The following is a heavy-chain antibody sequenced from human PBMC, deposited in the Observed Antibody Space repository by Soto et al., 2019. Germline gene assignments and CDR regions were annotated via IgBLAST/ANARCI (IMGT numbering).Heavy chain of an antibody. CDR3: VKDFQGYAHDY. Sequence: GSLRVSCSASGFTFSSYEMHWVRQAPGKGLEYVSAISSNGGNTYYADSVKGRFTISRDNSKNTLYLQMSSLRAEDTAVYYCVKDFQGYAHDYWGQGTLVTVSS. D-gene: IGHD1-1*01. V-gene: IGHV3-64D*06. J-gene: IGHJ4*02. CDR2: ISSNGGNT. CDR1: GFTFSSYE.